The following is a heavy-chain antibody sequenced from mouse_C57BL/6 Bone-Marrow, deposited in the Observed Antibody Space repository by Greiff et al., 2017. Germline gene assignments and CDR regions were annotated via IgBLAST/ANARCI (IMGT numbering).Heavy chain of an antibody. CDR1: GYAFTNYL. CDR2: INPGSGGT. Sequence: VQLQQSGAELVRPGTSVKVSCKASGYAFTNYLIEWVKQRPGQGLEWIGVINPGSGGTNYNEKFKGKATLTADKSSSTAYMQLSSLTSEDSAVYVCARGGYGSTNWYFDVWGTGTTVTVSS. CDR3: ARGGYGSTNWYFDV. D-gene: IGHD1-1*01. V-gene: IGHV1-54*01. J-gene: IGHJ1*03.